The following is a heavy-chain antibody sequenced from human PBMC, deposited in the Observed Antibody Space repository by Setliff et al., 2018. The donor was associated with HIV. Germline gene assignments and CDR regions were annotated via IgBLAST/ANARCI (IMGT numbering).Heavy chain of an antibody. CDR1: GGTFRNYS. J-gene: IGHJ6*03. Sequence: SVKVSCKATGGTFRNYSINYVRQAPGQGLEWMGGIVPIFGTANYAQKFQGRITITADESSSAAYMELSSLRSEDTAVYYCARGPPLAAGYMDVWGKGSTVTVSS. V-gene: IGHV1-69*13. CDR3: ARGPPLAAGYMDV. D-gene: IGHD6-25*01. CDR2: IVPIFGTA.